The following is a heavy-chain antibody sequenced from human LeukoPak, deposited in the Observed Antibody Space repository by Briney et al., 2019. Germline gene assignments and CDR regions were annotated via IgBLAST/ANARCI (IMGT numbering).Heavy chain of an antibody. CDR3: ATFPYGDRAFDF. CDR1: GGSISSYY. Sequence: SETLSLICTVSGGSISSYYWSWIRQPPGKGLEWIGYIYYSGTTKFNPSLKSRVTISVDTSKNQLSLKLSSVTAADTAVYYCATFPYGDRAFDFWGQGALVTVSS. J-gene: IGHJ4*02. CDR2: IYYSGTT. V-gene: IGHV4-59*08. D-gene: IGHD4-17*01.